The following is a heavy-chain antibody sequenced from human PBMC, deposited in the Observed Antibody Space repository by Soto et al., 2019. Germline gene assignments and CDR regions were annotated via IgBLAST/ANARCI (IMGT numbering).Heavy chain of an antibody. D-gene: IGHD3-22*01. Sequence: PSETLSLTCAVYGGSFSGYYWSWIRQPPGKGLEWIGEINHSGSTNYNPSLKSRVTISVDTSKNQFSLKLSSVTAADTAVYYCASWYYYDSSGSRRGMDVWGQGTTVTVSS. CDR2: INHSGST. CDR1: GGSFSGYY. J-gene: IGHJ6*02. V-gene: IGHV4-34*01. CDR3: ASWYYYDSSGSRRGMDV.